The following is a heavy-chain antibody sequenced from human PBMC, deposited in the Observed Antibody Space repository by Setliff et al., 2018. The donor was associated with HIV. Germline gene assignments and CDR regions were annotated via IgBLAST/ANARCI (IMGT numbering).Heavy chain of an antibody. CDR3: ARLTATYYYDSSAYYHPV. J-gene: IGHJ4*02. CDR1: GYSISSGFY. V-gene: IGHV4-38-2*01. D-gene: IGHD3-22*01. Sequence: SETLSLTCAVSGYSISSGFYWGWIRQPPGKGLEWIGTIYHSGGTYYNPSLKSRVTISVDTSNNQFTLRMNSVTAADTAVYYCARLTATYYYDSSAYYHPVWGQGTLVTVSS. CDR2: IYHSGGT.